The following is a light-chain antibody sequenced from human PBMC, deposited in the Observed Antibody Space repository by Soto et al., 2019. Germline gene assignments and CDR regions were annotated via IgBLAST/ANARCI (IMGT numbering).Light chain of an antibody. CDR3: CSYAGSYSYV. CDR2: DVI. V-gene: IGLV2-11*01. CDR1: SSDVGGYNY. Sequence: QAVVTQPRSVSGSPGQSVTVSCTGTSSDVGGYNYVSWYQQHPGKAPKLMIYDVIKRPSGVPDRFSGSKSGNTASLTISGLQAEDEADYYCCSYAGSYSYVFGTGTKVTVL. J-gene: IGLJ1*01.